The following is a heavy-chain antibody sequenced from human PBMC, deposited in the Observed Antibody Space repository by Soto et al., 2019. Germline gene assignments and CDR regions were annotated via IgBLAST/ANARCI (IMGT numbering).Heavy chain of an antibody. V-gene: IGHV4-34*01. CDR2: INHSGST. Sequence: SETLSLTCAVYGGSFSGYYWSWIRQPPGKGLEWIGEINHSGSTNYNPSLKSRVTISVDTSKNQFSLKLSSVTAADTAVYYCARVFPTPYYYGSGIYHYFDYWGQGTLVTVSS. CDR1: GGSFSGYY. J-gene: IGHJ4*02. CDR3: ARVFPTPYYYGSGIYHYFDY. D-gene: IGHD3-10*01.